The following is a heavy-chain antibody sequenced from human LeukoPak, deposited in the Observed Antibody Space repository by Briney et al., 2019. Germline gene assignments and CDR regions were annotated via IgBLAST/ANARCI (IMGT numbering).Heavy chain of an antibody. J-gene: IGHJ6*02. V-gene: IGHV1-2*02. CDR3: ARAWIQLWPPYYYGMDV. CDR2: INPNSGGT. CDR1: GYTFTGYY. D-gene: IGHD5-18*01. Sequence: ASVKVSCKASGYTFTGYYMHWVRQAPGQGLEWMGWINPNSGGTNYAQKFQGRVTMTRDTSISTAYMELSRLRSDDTAVYYCARAWIQLWPPYYYGMDVWGQATTVTVSS.